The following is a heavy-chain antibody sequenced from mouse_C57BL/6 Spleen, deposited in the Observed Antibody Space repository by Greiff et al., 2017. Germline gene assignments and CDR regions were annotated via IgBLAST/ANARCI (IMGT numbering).Heavy chain of an antibody. CDR1: GYTFTSYW. J-gene: IGHJ1*03. CDR3: ARGAYGSSYGYFDV. CDR2: IDPSDSYT. D-gene: IGHD1-1*01. Sequence: QVQLKQPGAELVMPGASVKLSCKASGYTFTSYWMHWVKQRPGQGLAWIGEIDPSDSYTNYNQKFKGKSTLTVDKSSSTAYMQLSSLTSEDSAVYYCARGAYGSSYGYFDVWGTGTTVTVSS. V-gene: IGHV1-69*01.